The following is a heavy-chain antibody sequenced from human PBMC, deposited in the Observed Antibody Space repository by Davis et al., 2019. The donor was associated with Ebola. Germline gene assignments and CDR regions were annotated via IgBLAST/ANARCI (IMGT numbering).Heavy chain of an antibody. CDR1: GDSGPIG. CDR2: TYYSSKWYN. J-gene: IGHJ6*04. CDR3: ARGWLRAGMDV. Sequence: HSQTLSLTCAISGDSGPIGWNWIRPSPSRGLEWLGRTYYSSKWYNDYAVSVKSRITINPDTSKNQFSLQLNSVTPEDTALYYCARGWLRAGMDVWGEGTTVTVSS. V-gene: IGHV6-1*01. D-gene: IGHD5-18*01.